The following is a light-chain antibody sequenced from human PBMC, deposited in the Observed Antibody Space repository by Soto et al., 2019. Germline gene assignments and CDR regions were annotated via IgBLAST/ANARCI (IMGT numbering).Light chain of an antibody. J-gene: IGKJ1*01. CDR3: QQFGTGT. V-gene: IGKV3-20*01. CDR1: QSVVSSY. CDR2: GAS. Sequence: IVLTQSPGTLSLSPGERATLSCRASQSVVSSYLTWYQQKPGQAPRLLIYGASSRATDIPDRFSGSGSGTDFTLTISRLEPEDFAVYYCQQFGTGTFGQGTKVDIK.